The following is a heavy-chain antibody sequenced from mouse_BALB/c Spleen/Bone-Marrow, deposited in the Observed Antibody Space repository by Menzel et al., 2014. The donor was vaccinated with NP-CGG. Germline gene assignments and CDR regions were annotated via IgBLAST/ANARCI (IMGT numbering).Heavy chain of an antibody. D-gene: IGHD1-1*01. Sequence: EVQLVESGGGLVQPGGSLKLSCAASGFTSSSYGMSWVRPTPDKRLELVATINSNGGSTYYPDSVKGRFTISRDNAKNTLYLQMSSLKSEDTAMYYCARERYYGNGRIFEYWGQGTTLTVSS. J-gene: IGHJ2*01. V-gene: IGHV5-6-3*01. CDR2: INSNGGST. CDR3: ARERYYGNGRIFEY. CDR1: GFTSSSYG.